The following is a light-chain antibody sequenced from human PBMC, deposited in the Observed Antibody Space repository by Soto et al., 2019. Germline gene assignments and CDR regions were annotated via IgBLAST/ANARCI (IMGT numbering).Light chain of an antibody. J-gene: IGKJ2*01. V-gene: IGKV3-20*01. CDR1: QSVNSNS. Sequence: EIVLTQSPGTLSLSPGERATLSCRASQSVNSNSLAWYHQKPGQAPRLLIYGTSSRATGIPDRFSGSGSGTDFTLTISRLEPEDFAVYYCQQYGSSPLYTFGQGTKLEIK. CDR2: GTS. CDR3: QQYGSSPLYT.